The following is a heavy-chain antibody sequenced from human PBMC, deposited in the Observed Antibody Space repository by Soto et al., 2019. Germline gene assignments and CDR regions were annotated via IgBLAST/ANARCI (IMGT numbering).Heavy chain of an antibody. CDR2: ISGSGSNT. D-gene: IGHD2-2*01. J-gene: IGHJ5*02. CDR3: VKDFPPYEMLRGIGWFDP. CDR1: GFIFSSYG. Sequence: GGSLRLSCAASGFIFSSYGMSWVRQAPGRGLEWVSGISGSGSNTYYAESVKDRFTISRDNSKNTLYLEVNSLRAEDTAIYYCVKDFPPYEMLRGIGWFDPWGQGTLVTVSS. V-gene: IGHV3-23*01.